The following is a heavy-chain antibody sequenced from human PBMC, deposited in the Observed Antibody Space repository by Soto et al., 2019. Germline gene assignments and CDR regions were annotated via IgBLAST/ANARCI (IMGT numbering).Heavy chain of an antibody. CDR3: ARCQVDYYYGMDV. J-gene: IGHJ6*02. CDR1: GGSISSSSYY. D-gene: IGHD2-15*01. V-gene: IGHV4-39*02. Sequence: QLQLQESGPGLVKPSETLSLTCTVSGGSISSSSYYWGWIRQPPGKGLEWIGSIYYSGSTYYNPSLKSRVTISVDTSKNHCSLKLSSVTDADTAEYYCARCQVDYYYGMDVWGQGPTVTVSS. CDR2: IYYSGST.